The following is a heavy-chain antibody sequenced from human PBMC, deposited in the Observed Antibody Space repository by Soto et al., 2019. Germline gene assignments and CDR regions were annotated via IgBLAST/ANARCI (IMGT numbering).Heavy chain of an antibody. D-gene: IGHD3-10*01. V-gene: IGHV2-5*02. CDR3: AHRPGGLWAFDI. CDR2: VYWDDDK. J-gene: IGHJ3*02. CDR1: GFSLSTSGVG. Sequence: SGPTLVNPTQTLTLTCTFSGFSLSTSGVGVGWIRQPPGKALEWLALVYWDDDKRYSPSLKSRLTITRDTSKNQVVLTMTNMDPVDTATYYCAHRPGGLWAFDIWGQGTMVTVS.